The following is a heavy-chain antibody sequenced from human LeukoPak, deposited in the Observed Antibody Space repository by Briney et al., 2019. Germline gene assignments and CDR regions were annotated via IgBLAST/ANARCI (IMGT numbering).Heavy chain of an antibody. CDR1: GGSISSSGYC. D-gene: IGHD1-26*01. CDR2: IYYSGST. Sequence: KPSETLSLTCTVSGGSISSSGYCWGWIRQPPGKGLEWIASIYYSGSTYYNPSLKSRVTISVDTSKNLLSLKLSSLTAADTAVYYCARHEYSGSYYGLSWFDPWGQGTLVTVSS. V-gene: IGHV4-39*01. CDR3: ARHEYSGSYYGLSWFDP. J-gene: IGHJ5*02.